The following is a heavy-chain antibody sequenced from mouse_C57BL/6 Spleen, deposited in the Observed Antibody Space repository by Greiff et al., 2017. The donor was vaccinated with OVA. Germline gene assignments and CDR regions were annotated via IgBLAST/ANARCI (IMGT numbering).Heavy chain of an antibody. CDR2: INPSSGYT. J-gene: IGHJ1*03. CDR1: GYTFTSYT. Sequence: VQLQESGAELARPGASVKMSCKASGYTFTSYTMHWVKQRPGQGLEWIGYINPSSGYTKYNQKFKDKATLTADKSSSTAYMQLSSLTSEDSAVYYCARDYYGSEGTRWYFDVWGTGTTVTVSS. CDR3: ARDYYGSEGTRWYFDV. D-gene: IGHD1-1*01. V-gene: IGHV1-4*01.